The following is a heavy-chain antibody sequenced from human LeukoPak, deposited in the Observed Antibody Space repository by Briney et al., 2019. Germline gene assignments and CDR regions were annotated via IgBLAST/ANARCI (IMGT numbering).Heavy chain of an antibody. CDR2: IYYSGST. CDR1: GGSISSSSYY. CDR3: ARRAGYSSGWADAFDI. D-gene: IGHD6-19*01. Sequence: PSETLSLTCTVSGGSISSSSYYWGCIRQPPGKGLEWIGSIYYSGSTYYNPSLKSRVTISVDTSKNQYSLKLSSVTAADTAVYYCARRAGYSSGWADAFDIWGQGTMVTVSS. J-gene: IGHJ3*02. V-gene: IGHV4-39*01.